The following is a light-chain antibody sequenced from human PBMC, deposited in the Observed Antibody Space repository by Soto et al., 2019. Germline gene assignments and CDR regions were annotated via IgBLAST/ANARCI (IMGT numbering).Light chain of an antibody. CDR1: QSINRY. CDR3: QQNYGTPTT. V-gene: IGKV1-39*01. J-gene: IGKJ4*02. CDR2: SAS. Sequence: DIQMTQSPSSLSASVGDRVTITCRASQSINRYLNWHQQKPGEAPKLLISSASTLQGGVPSRFSGSGSGTDFTLTISSLQPEDFATYYCQQNYGTPTTFGGGTKVAIK.